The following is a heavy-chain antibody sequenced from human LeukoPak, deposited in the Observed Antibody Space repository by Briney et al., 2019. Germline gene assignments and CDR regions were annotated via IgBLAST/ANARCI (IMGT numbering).Heavy chain of an antibody. CDR1: GFTFSSYS. J-gene: IGHJ4*02. V-gene: IGHV3-48*04. Sequence: GSLRLSCAASGFTFSSYSMNWVRQAPGKGLEWVSYISSSSSTIYYADSVKGRFTISRDNAKNSLYLQMNSLRAEDTAVYYCASDRGTMVRGVITRYFDYWGQGTLVTVSS. D-gene: IGHD3-10*01. CDR3: ASDRGTMVRGVITRYFDY. CDR2: ISSSSSTI.